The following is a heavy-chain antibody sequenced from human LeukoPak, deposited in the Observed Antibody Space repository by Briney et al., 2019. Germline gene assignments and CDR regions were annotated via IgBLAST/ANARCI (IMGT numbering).Heavy chain of an antibody. Sequence: PSGTLSLTCAVYGGSFSGYYWSWIRQPPGKGLEWIGEINHSGSTNYNPSLKSRVTISVDTSKNQFSLKLSSVTAADTAVYYCAREWYYDSSGYYSQGRGGFDYWGQGTLVTVSS. J-gene: IGHJ4*02. D-gene: IGHD3-22*01. CDR1: GGSFSGYY. CDR2: INHSGST. V-gene: IGHV4-34*01. CDR3: AREWYYDSSGYYSQGRGGFDY.